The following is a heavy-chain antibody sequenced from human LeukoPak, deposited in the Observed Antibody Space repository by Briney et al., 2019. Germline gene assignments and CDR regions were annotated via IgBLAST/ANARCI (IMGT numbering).Heavy chain of an antibody. J-gene: IGHJ4*02. CDR2: ISYDGSNK. Sequence: PGGSLRLSCAASGFTFSSYGMHWVRQAPGKGLEWVAVISYDGSNKYYADSVKGRFTISRDNSKNTLYLQMNSLRAEDTAVYYCAKDSLLDYWGQGTLVTVSS. CDR3: AKDSLLDY. CDR1: GFTFSSYG. V-gene: IGHV3-30*18.